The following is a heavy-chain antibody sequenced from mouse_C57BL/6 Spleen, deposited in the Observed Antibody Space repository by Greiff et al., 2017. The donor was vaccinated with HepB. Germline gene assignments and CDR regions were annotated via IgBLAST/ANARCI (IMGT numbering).Heavy chain of an antibody. CDR2: IYPRSGNT. CDR3: ARDYGSSYYFDY. J-gene: IGHJ2*01. CDR1: GYTFTSYG. V-gene: IGHV1-81*01. D-gene: IGHD1-1*01. Sequence: LVESGAELARPGASVKLSCKASGYTFTSYGISWVKQRTGQGLEWIGEIYPRSGNTYYNEKFKGKATLTADKSSSTAYMELRSLTSEDSAVYFCARDYGSSYYFDYWGQGTTLTVSS.